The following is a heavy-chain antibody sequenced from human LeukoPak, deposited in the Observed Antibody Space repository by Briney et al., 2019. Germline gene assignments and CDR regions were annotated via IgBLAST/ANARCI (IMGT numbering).Heavy chain of an antibody. CDR3: ARAHSIASYYYGVDV. J-gene: IGHJ6*02. Sequence: SSETLSLTCTVSGGSVISGSSYWGWIRQPPGKGLEWIGNIFYSGSTYYNPSLQSRVTISLDTSQNQFSLTLNPVTAADTAVYYCARAHSIASYYYGVDVWGQGTTVTVSS. CDR2: IFYSGST. V-gene: IGHV4-39*07. CDR1: GGSVISGSSY. D-gene: IGHD6-13*01.